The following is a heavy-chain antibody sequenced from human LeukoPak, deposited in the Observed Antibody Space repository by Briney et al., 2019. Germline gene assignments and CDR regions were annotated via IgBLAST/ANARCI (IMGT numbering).Heavy chain of an antibody. V-gene: IGHV4-34*01. D-gene: IGHD3/OR15-3a*01. CDR1: GGSFSGYY. CDR2: INHSGST. J-gene: IGHJ5*02. CDR3: ASAFGPTGHNWFDP. Sequence: PSETLSLTCAVYGGSFSGYYWSWLRQPPGKGLEWIGEINHSGSTNYNPSLKSRVTISVDTSKNQFSLKLSSVTAADTAVYYCASAFGPTGHNWFDPWGQGTLVTVSS.